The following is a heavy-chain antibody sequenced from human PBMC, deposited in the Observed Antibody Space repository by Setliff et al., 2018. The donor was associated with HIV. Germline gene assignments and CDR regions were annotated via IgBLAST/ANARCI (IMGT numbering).Heavy chain of an antibody. J-gene: IGHJ1*01. CDR2: INPSSGST. CDR1: GYTFTSYY. D-gene: IGHD6-6*01. CDR3: ARDPAPSSSASYFQH. V-gene: IGHV1-46*01. Sequence: ASVKVSCKASGYTFTSYYMHWVRQAPGQGLEWMGIINPSSGSTTYAQKFQGRVTMTRDTSTITVYMELSSLRSEDTAVYYCARDPAPSSSASYFQHWGQGTPVTVSS.